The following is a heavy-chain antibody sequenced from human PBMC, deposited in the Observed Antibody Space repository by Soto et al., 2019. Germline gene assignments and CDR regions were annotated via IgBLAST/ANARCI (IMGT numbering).Heavy chain of an antibody. CDR1: GGTFSSYA. Sequence: SVKVSCKDSGGTFSSYAISWVRQAPGQGLEWMGGIIPIFGTASYAQKFQGRVTITADESTSTAYMELSSLRSEDTAVYYCARSHWDTAMIQVGFFDYCGQGTQVTVSS. V-gene: IGHV1-69*13. D-gene: IGHD5-18*01. CDR2: IIPIFGTA. J-gene: IGHJ4*02. CDR3: ARSHWDTAMIQVGFFDY.